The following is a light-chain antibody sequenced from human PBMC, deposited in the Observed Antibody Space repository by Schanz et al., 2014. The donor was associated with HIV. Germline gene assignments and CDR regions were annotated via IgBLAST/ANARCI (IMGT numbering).Light chain of an antibody. Sequence: NFMLIQPHSVSGSPGKTVTISCSGSSGSIASNFVQWFQQRPGSAPLTVIYEDNQRPSGVPDRFSGSIDSSSNSASLTISGLKTEDEADYYCQSSDRYNGKVFGGGTKLTVL. CDR1: SGSIASNF. CDR2: EDN. CDR3: QSSDRYNGKV. J-gene: IGLJ3*02. V-gene: IGLV6-57*02.